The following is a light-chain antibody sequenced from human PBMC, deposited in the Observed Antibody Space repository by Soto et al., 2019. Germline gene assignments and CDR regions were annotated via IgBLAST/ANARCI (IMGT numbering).Light chain of an antibody. V-gene: IGKV3-20*01. CDR3: QQYGSSPYT. Sequence: EIVLTQSPGTLSLSPGESATLSCRASQSVSSNYLAWYQQRPGQAPRLLIFAASTRATGIPDRFSGSVSGTDFTLTISRVVPEDFAVYSCQQYGSSPYTFGQGTKLEIK. J-gene: IGKJ2*01. CDR1: QSVSSNY. CDR2: AAS.